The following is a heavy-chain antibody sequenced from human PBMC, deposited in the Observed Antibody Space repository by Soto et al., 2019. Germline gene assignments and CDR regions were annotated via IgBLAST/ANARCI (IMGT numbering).Heavy chain of an antibody. Sequence: QVQLVQSGAEVKKPGASVKVSCKASGYTFTSYGISWVRQAPGQGLEWMGWISAHNCNTNYAQKLQGRVTMTTDTAQSTAYMELGGVRADDTAVYYCARVRCSGGSCYAEGWFDPWGQGTLVTVSS. CDR2: ISAHNCNT. V-gene: IGHV1-18*01. J-gene: IGHJ5*02. CDR1: GYTFTSYG. CDR3: ARVRCSGGSCYAEGWFDP. D-gene: IGHD2-15*01.